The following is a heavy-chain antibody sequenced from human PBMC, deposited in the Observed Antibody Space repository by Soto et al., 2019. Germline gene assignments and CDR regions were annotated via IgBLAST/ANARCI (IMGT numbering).Heavy chain of an antibody. CDR3: ARGGRIGSGFEEGLDS. CDR2: INPNSDAT. D-gene: IGHD5-12*01. V-gene: IGHV1-2*02. J-gene: IGHJ4*02. Sequence: GXSVKVSCKASGYTFTCYYVHWVRQAPGQGLEWMGWINPNSDATNYAQKFQGRVTMTRDTSISTAYMQLSRLRSDDTAVYYCARGGRIGSGFEEGLDSWGQGPLVTVSS. CDR1: GYTFTCYY.